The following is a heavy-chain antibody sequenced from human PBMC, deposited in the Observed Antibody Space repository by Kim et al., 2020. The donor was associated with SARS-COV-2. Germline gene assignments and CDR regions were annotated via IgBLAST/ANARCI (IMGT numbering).Heavy chain of an antibody. J-gene: IGHJ4*02. V-gene: IGHV3-21*01. D-gene: IGHD5-18*01. CDR2: ISSSSSYI. CDR1: GFTFSSYS. CDR3: ARGQNVDTAMVPFDY. Sequence: GGSLRLSCAASGFTFSSYSMNWVRQAPGKGLEWVSSISSSSSYIYYADSVKGRFTISRDNAKNSLYLQMNSLRAEDTAVYYCARGQNVDTAMVPFDYWGQGTLVTVSS.